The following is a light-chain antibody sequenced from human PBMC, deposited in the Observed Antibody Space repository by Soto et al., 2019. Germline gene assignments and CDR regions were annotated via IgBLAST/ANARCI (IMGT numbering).Light chain of an antibody. J-gene: IGKJ1*01. CDR3: QQYNNWPRT. Sequence: EIVMTQSPATLSVSPGERATLSCRASQSISNNLAWYQQEPGQATRLLIYGASTRATGIPARFSGSGSGTEFTLTISSLQSEDFAVYYCQQYNNWPRTFGQGTKVEIK. V-gene: IGKV3-15*01. CDR2: GAS. CDR1: QSISNN.